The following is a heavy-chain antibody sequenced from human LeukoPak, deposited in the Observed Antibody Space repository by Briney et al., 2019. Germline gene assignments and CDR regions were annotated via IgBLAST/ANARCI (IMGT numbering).Heavy chain of an antibody. CDR2: IYYSGGT. D-gene: IGHD3-22*01. CDR1: GDSISSYY. V-gene: IGHV4-59*12. CDR3: ARVSGITMIVVVQSDGFDI. Sequence: SETLSLTCTVSGDSISSYYWNWIRQPPGKGLEWIGYIYYSGGTNYNPSLKSRVTISVDTSKNQFSLKLSSVTAADTAVYYCARVSGITMIVVVQSDGFDIWGQGTMVSVSS. J-gene: IGHJ3*02.